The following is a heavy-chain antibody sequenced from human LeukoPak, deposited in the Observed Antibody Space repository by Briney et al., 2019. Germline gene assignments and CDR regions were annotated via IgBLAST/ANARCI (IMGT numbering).Heavy chain of an antibody. V-gene: IGHV3-53*01. Sequence: GGSLRLSCAASGFTVSNNYMSWVRQAPGKGLQWVSVIYSGGSTYYADSVKGRFIISRDNSKNTLYLQMNSLRAEDTAVYYCASAGTTVTSINYWGQGTLVTVSS. CDR3: ASAGTTVTSINY. J-gene: IGHJ4*02. D-gene: IGHD4-17*01. CDR1: GFTVSNNY. CDR2: IYSGGST.